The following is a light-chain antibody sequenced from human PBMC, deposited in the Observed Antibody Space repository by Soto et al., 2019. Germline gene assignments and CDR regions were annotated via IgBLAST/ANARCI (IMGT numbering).Light chain of an antibody. CDR3: QQLNSYPLP. CDR1: QGISSY. CDR2: AAS. J-gene: IGKJ4*01. V-gene: IGKV1-9*01. Sequence: DIQLSQSPSFLSASVGDRVTITCRASQGISSYLAWYQQKPGKAPKLLIYAASTLQSGVPSRFSGSGSGTEFTLTISSLQPEDFATYYCQQLNSYPLPFGGGTKV.